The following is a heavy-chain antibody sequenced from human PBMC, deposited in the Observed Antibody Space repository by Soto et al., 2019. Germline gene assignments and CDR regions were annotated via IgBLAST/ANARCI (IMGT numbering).Heavy chain of an antibody. Sequence: QVQLQESGPGLVKPSQTLSLTCTVSGGSISSGGYYWSWIRQHPGKGLEWIGYIFYSGSTYYNPSLKSRVTISVDTSKNQFSLKLSSVTAADTAVYYCARGWYYYDSSGYPFDPWGQGTLVTVSS. CDR3: ARGWYYYDSSGYPFDP. CDR2: IFYSGST. CDR1: GGSISSGGYY. D-gene: IGHD3-22*01. V-gene: IGHV4-31*03. J-gene: IGHJ5*02.